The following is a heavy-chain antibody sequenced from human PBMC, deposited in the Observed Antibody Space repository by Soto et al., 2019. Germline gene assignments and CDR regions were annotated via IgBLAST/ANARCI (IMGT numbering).Heavy chain of an antibody. CDR2: IYHSANINT. Sequence: SETLSLTCAVSGGSISSSNWWSWVRQPPGKGLEWIGEIYHSANINTNYSPSLKSRVTISIDKSKNQFSLQLDSVTAADTAIYYCARVGVAPRPDDFDIWGQGTIVTV. J-gene: IGHJ3*02. V-gene: IGHV4-4*02. D-gene: IGHD6-13*01. CDR3: ARVGVAPRPDDFDI. CDR1: GGSISSSNW.